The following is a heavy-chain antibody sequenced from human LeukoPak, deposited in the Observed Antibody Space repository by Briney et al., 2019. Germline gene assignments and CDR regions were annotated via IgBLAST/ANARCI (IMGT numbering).Heavy chain of an antibody. Sequence: GGSLRLSCAASGFIFTNYWMTWVSQAPGKGLEWVAHIKEDGSATNYVDSVRGRYTISRDNAKSSLSLQMNSLRAEDTAVYYCARNYDSSGYRFDYWGQGTLVTVSS. CDR2: IKEDGSAT. CDR1: GFIFTNYW. CDR3: ARNYDSSGYRFDY. J-gene: IGHJ4*02. D-gene: IGHD3-22*01. V-gene: IGHV3-7*01.